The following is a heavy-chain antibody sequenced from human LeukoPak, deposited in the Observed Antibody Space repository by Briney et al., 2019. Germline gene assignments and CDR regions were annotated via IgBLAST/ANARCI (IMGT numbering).Heavy chain of an antibody. Sequence: SETLSLTCTVSGGSMSGFYWSWLRQPAGKGREWVGRIYTSWVTNYNSSLKSRVTSSVATSKNQCSLEVNSVTVADTAVYYCARGGHYDPPHNYYYQYMDVWGKGTTVTVSS. CDR1: GGSMSGFY. V-gene: IGHV4-4*07. CDR2: IYTSWVT. J-gene: IGHJ6*03. D-gene: IGHD4-17*01. CDR3: ARGGHYDPPHNYYYQYMDV.